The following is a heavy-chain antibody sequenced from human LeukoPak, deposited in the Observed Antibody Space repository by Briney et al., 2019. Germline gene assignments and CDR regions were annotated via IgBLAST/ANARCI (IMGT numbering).Heavy chain of an antibody. J-gene: IGHJ4*02. D-gene: IGHD1-26*01. CDR2: INHSGST. CDR3: ARHLEGGYPALAY. CDR1: GGSVSGYY. Sequence: PSETLSLTCTVSGGSVSGYYWSWIRQPPGKGLEWIGEINHSGSTNYNPSLKSRVTISVDTSKNQFSLKLSSVTAADTAVYYCARHLEGGYPALAYWGQGTLVTVSS. V-gene: IGHV4-34*01.